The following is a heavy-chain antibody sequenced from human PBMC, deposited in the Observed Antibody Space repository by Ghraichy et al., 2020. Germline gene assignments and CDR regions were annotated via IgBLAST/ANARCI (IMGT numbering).Heavy chain of an antibody. CDR1: GFTVSSNY. CDR2: IYSGGST. CDR3: ARDTNYPRFWSEPSYGMDG. Sequence: GGSLRLSCAASGFTVSSNYMSWVRQAPGKGLEWVSVIYSGGSTYYADSVKGRFTISRDNSKNTLYLQMNSLRAEDTAVYYCARDTNYPRFWSEPSYGMDGRGPGTPVTVSS. J-gene: IGHJ6*02. V-gene: IGHV3-66*01. D-gene: IGHD3-3*01.